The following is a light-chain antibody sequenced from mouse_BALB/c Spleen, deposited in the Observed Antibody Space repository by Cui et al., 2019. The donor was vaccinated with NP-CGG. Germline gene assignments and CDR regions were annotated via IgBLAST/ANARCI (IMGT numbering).Light chain of an antibody. J-gene: IGLJ1*01. CDR1: TGAVTTNNY. Sequence: QAVVTQESALTTSPGETVTLTCRSSTGAVTTNNYANWVQEKPDHLFTGLIGGTNNRVPGVPARFSGSLIGDKAALTITGAQTEDEAIYFCALWYSNHWVFCGGTKLTVL. CDR3: ALWYSNHWV. V-gene: IGLV1*01. CDR2: GTN.